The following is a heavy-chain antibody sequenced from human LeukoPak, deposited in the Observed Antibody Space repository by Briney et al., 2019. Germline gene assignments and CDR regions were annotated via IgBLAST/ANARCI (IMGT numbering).Heavy chain of an antibody. CDR3: AKNPPRIRYFDWPKDY. J-gene: IGHJ4*02. D-gene: IGHD3-9*01. V-gene: IGHV3-23*01. Sequence: GGSLRLSCAASGFTFSSYAMSWGREAPGKGLEWVSAISGSGGSTYYADSVKGRFTISRDNSKNTLYLQMNSLRAEDTAVYYCAKNPPRIRYFDWPKDYWGQGTLVTVSS. CDR1: GFTFSSYA. CDR2: ISGSGGST.